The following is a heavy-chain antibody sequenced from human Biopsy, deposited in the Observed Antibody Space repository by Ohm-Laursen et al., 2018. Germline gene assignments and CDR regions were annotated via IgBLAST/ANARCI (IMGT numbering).Heavy chain of an antibody. V-gene: IGHV1-2*02. D-gene: IGHD3-22*01. CDR2: INAKNGDT. Sequence: ASVTASRKASGYTFTGYHVHWVRQAPGQGLEWMGWINAKNGDTNYAQKFQGRVTMTRDTSISTAYVDLSSLRSDDTAVYYCTRGGYYYDSLAYYYWFDPWGQGTLVTVSS. J-gene: IGHJ5*02. CDR1: GYTFTGYH. CDR3: TRGGYYYDSLAYYYWFDP.